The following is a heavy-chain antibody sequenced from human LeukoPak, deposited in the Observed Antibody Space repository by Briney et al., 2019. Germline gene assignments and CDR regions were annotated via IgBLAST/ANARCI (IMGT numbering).Heavy chain of an antibody. V-gene: IGHV4-38-2*02. CDR1: GYSISSGYY. CDR2: IYPSGTT. Sequence: PSETLPLTCSVSGYSISSGYYWGWIRQPPGKGLEWIGSIYPSGTTYYNPSLNSRVTISVDTSKNQFSLNLISVTAADTAVYYCARDRMLRGVIGAFDVWGRGTMVTVSS. D-gene: IGHD3-10*01. J-gene: IGHJ3*01. CDR3: ARDRMLRGVIGAFDV.